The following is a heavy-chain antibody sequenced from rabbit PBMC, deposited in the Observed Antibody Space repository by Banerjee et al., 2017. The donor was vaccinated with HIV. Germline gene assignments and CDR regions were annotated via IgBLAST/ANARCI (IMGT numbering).Heavy chain of an antibody. CDR3: ARDLGGAGYDNNDL. V-gene: IGHV1S40*01. CDR2: IYRSGST. CDR1: GFSLSSSYN. Sequence: LTCTASGFSLSSSYNLCWVRQAPGKGLEWIGYIYRSGSTYYASWAKGRFTISKTSSTAVTLQMTSLTVADTATYFCARDLGGAGYDNNDLWGPGTLVTVS. D-gene: IGHD1-1*01. J-gene: IGHJ4*01.